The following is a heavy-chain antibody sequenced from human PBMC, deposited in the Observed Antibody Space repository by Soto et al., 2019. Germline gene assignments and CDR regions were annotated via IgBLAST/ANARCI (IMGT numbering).Heavy chain of an antibody. CDR3: ARDQGRYCSGGSCYRPNWFDP. CDR2: IYYSGST. Sequence: PSETLSLTCAVYGGSFSGYYWSWIRQPPGKGLEWIGYIYYSGSTNYNPSLKSRVTISVDTSKNQFSLKLSSVTAADTAVYYCARDQGRYCSGGSCYRPNWFDPWGQGTLVTVSS. D-gene: IGHD2-15*01. CDR1: GGSFSGYY. J-gene: IGHJ5*02. V-gene: IGHV4-59*01.